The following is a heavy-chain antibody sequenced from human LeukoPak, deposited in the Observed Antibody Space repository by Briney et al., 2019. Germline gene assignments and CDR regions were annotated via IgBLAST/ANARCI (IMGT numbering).Heavy chain of an antibody. CDR2: IRYDGSDK. Sequence: PGGSLRLSCAASGFIYSNYAMHWVRQAPGKGLEWVAFIRYDGSDKYYADSVKGRFTISRDNSKNTLYLQMNSLRAEDTAVYYCARYRGYSGYGVDYWGQETLVTVSS. CDR1: GFIYSNYA. CDR3: ARYRGYSGYGVDY. D-gene: IGHD5-12*01. J-gene: IGHJ4*02. V-gene: IGHV3-30*02.